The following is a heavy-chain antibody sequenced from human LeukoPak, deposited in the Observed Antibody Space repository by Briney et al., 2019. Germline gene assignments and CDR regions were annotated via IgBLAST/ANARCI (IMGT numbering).Heavy chain of an antibody. CDR3: ARTRYYYGSGSSYFDY. CDR2: IYHSGGT. D-gene: IGHD3-10*01. J-gene: IGHJ4*02. V-gene: IGHV4-38-2*02. Sequence: SETLSLTCTVSGGSISSGYYWGWIRQPPGKGLEWIGSIYHSGGTYYNPSLKSRVTISVDTSKNQFSLKLSSVTAADTAVYYCARTRYYYGSGSSYFDYWGQGTLVTVSS. CDR1: GGSISSGYY.